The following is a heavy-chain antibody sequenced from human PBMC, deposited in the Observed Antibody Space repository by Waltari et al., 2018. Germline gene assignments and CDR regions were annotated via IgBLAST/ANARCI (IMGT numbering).Heavy chain of an antibody. CDR1: GYSISSGYY. CDR3: ARVGSYRAFDI. Sequence: QVQLQESGPGLVKPSETLSLTCTVSGYSISSGYYLGWIRQPPGKGLEWIGSIYHSGSTYYNPSLKSRVTISVDTSKNQFSLKLSSVTAADTAVYYCARVGSYRAFDIWGQGTMVTVSS. D-gene: IGHD1-26*01. CDR2: IYHSGST. V-gene: IGHV4-38-2*02. J-gene: IGHJ3*02.